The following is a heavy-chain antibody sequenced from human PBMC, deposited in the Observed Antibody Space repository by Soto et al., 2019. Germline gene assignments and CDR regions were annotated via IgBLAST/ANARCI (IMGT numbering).Heavy chain of an antibody. V-gene: IGHV4-61*08. CDR3: ARDLGYYDFWSGPTTRDYYYGMDV. Sequence: SETLSLTCTVSGASINSGGFYWSWVRQLPGKGLEWIGYIYYSGSTNYNPSLKSRVTISVDTSKNQFSLKLSSVTAADTAVYYCARDLGYYDFWSGPTTRDYYYGMDVWGQGTTVTVSS. D-gene: IGHD3-3*01. CDR1: GASINSGGFY. J-gene: IGHJ6*02. CDR2: IYYSGST.